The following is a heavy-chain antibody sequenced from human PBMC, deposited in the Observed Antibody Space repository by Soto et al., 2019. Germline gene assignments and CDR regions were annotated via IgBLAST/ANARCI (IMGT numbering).Heavy chain of an antibody. J-gene: IGHJ2*01. V-gene: IGHV4-39*01. CDR3: ARTVAVAGAYWYFDL. D-gene: IGHD6-19*01. CDR2: IYYSGTT. Sequence: LSLTCTVSGGSISSSNYYWAWVRQPPGKGPEWIGSIYYSGTTYYNSSLKSRVTISVDTSKNQFSLKLSSVTAADTAVYYCARTVAVAGAYWYFDLWGRGTLVTVSS. CDR1: GGSISSSNYY.